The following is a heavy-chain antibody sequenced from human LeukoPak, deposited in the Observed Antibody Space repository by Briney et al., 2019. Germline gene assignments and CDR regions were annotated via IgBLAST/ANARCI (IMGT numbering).Heavy chain of an antibody. V-gene: IGHV1-8*01. D-gene: IGHD3-22*01. Sequence: ASVKVSCKASGYTFTSYDINWVRQATGQGLEWMGWMNPNSGNTGYAQKFQGRVTMTRNTSISTAYIELSSLRSEDTAVYYCARGSKDYYDSSGYYYYWGQGTLVTVSS. CDR2: MNPNSGNT. CDR3: ARGSKDYYDSSGYYYY. CDR1: GYTFTSYD. J-gene: IGHJ4*02.